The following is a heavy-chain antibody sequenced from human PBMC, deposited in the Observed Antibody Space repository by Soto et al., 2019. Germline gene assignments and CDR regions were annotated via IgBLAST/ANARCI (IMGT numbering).Heavy chain of an antibody. CDR2: ISHSGIT. CDR3: ARQWGRDYFDY. Sequence: PSVTLSLTCSVHAGSFGGYYLTWLRQPPGKGLEWIGEISHSGITNYNPSLKSRVSVSVDTSKNQFSLNLTSVTAADTAVYYCARQWGRDYFDYWGQGTLVTVSS. D-gene: IGHD3-16*01. J-gene: IGHJ4*02. CDR1: AGSFGGYY. V-gene: IGHV4-34*01.